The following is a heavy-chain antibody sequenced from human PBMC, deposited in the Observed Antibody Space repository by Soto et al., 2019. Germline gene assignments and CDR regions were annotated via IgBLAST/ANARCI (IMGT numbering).Heavy chain of an antibody. J-gene: IGHJ4*02. V-gene: IGHV3-30-3*01. Sequence: QVQLVESGGGVVQPGRSLRLSCAASGFTFSSYAMHWVRQAPAKGLDWVAVISYDGGNKYYADSVKGRFTISRDNSKNTLYLQMNSLRAGDTAVYYCARDKAMIVVVRKGGADYWCQGTLVTVSS. CDR3: ARDKAMIVVVRKGGADY. CDR2: ISYDGGNK. D-gene: IGHD3-22*01. CDR1: GFTFSSYA.